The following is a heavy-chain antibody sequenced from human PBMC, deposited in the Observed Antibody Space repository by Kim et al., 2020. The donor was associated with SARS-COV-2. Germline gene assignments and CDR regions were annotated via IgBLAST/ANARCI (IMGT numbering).Heavy chain of an antibody. CDR2: ISAYNGNT. Sequence: ASVKVSCKASGYTFTSYGISWVRQAPGQGLEWMGWISAYNGNTNYAQKLQGRVTMTTDTSTSTAYMELRSLRSDDTAVYYCARDFLSDAMVGITMVRGVIIPFDPWGQGTLVTVSS. CDR1: GYTFTSYG. V-gene: IGHV1-18*01. J-gene: IGHJ5*02. D-gene: IGHD3-10*01. CDR3: ARDFLSDAMVGITMVRGVIIPFDP.